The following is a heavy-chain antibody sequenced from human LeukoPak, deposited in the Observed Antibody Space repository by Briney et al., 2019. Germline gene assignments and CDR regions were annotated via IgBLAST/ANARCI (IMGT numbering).Heavy chain of an antibody. CDR1: GGSIRNYY. CDR2: INYGGTT. CDR3: ARYVVYGSGKYFDY. J-gene: IGHJ4*02. Sequence: PSETLSLTCTVSGGSIRNYYWSWIRQPPGQELEWIASINYGGTTYYNPSLKSRVTISVDTSKNQFSLRLTSVTAADTAVYLCARYVVYGSGKYFDYWGQGSLVSVSS. V-gene: IGHV4-59*05. D-gene: IGHD3-10*01.